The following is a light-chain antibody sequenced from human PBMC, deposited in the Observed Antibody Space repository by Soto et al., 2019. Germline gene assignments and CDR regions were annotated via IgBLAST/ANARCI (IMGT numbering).Light chain of an antibody. CDR3: QQYAGPPTT. V-gene: IGKV3-11*01. CDR1: QSVSNY. Sequence: EIVLTQSPATLSLSPGERATLSCRASQSVSNYLACYQQKPGQAPRLLMYDASNRATGIPAKFSGSGSGTEFTHTISSLQSEDFAVYFCQQYAGPPTTFGQGTRLEI. CDR2: DAS. J-gene: IGKJ5*01.